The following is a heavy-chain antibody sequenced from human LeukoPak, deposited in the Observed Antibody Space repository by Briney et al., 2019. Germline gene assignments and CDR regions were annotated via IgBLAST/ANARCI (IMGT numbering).Heavy chain of an antibody. D-gene: IGHD3-10*01. J-gene: IGHJ3*02. CDR1: GGSVSGNY. CDR2: IYYNGNT. V-gene: IGHV4-59*08. Sequence: SETLSLTCSISGGSVSGNYWSWVRQAPGKGLEWIGYIYYNGNTKNIDYNPSLKGRVTILIDTTKNQFSLKLTSVTAADTAVYYCARHGGMVRGFYDAFDIWGHGTVVTVSS. CDR3: ARHGGMVRGFYDAFDI.